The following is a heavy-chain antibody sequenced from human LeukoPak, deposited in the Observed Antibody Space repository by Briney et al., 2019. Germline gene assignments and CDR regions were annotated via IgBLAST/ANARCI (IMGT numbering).Heavy chain of an antibody. J-gene: IGHJ4*02. CDR3: ARNTAGWYDGGTGY. D-gene: IGHD6-19*01. CDR1: GYRFTSYW. CDR2: IYPGDSDT. V-gene: IGHV5-51*01. Sequence: GESLKISSKGSGYRFTSYWIGWGRPTPGKGLEGRGIIYPGDSDTRYSPSFQGEVTISADKSISTAFLQWSSLKASDTAMYYCARNTAGWYDGGTGYWGQGTLVTVSS.